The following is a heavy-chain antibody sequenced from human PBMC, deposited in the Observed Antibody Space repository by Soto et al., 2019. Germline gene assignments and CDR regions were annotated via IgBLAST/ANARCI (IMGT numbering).Heavy chain of an antibody. CDR3: AHSRCGGDCLQSYSSHYYYGMDV. V-gene: IGHV2-5*02. J-gene: IGHJ6*02. CDR1: GFSLSTSGVG. Sequence: QITLKESGPTLVKPTQTLTLTCTFSGFSLSTSGVGVGWIRQPPGKALEWLALIYWDDDKRYSPSLKSRLTITKDTYKNQVVLTMTNMDPEDTATYYCAHSRCGGDCLQSYSSHYYYGMDVWGQGTTVTVSS. D-gene: IGHD2-21*02. CDR2: IYWDDDK.